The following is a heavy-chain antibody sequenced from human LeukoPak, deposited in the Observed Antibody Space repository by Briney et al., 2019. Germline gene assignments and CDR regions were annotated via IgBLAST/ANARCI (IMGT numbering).Heavy chain of an antibody. D-gene: IGHD4-4*01. CDR2: ISYDGSNK. Sequence: GGSLRLSCAAPGFTFSSYAMHWVRQAPGKGLEWVAVISYDGSNKYYADSVKGRFTISRDNAKNSLYLQMNSLRAEDTAVYYCATRHSNLFDYWGQGTLVTVSS. J-gene: IGHJ4*02. CDR1: GFTFSSYA. V-gene: IGHV3-30-3*01. CDR3: ATRHSNLFDY.